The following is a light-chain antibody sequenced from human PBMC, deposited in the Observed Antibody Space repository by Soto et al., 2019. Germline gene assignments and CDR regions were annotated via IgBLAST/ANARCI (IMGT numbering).Light chain of an antibody. V-gene: IGKV3-15*01. CDR1: QSISGT. CDR2: GAS. CDR3: QQYNNWPKT. J-gene: IGKJ1*01. Sequence: EIVLTQSPATLSLSHGERATLSCRASQSISGTLAWYQQKPGQAPRLLIYGASTRATGIPARFSGSGSGTEFTLTISSLQSEDFAVYYCQQYNNWPKTFGQGTKV.